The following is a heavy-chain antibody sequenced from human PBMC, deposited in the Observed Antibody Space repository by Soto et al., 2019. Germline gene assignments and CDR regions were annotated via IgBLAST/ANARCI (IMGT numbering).Heavy chain of an antibody. J-gene: IGHJ6*02. V-gene: IGHV3-48*02. CDR3: ASAGMDV. CDR2: ISSSSTI. Sequence: GGSLRLSCAASGFTFSSYSMNWVRQAPGKGLEWVSYISSSSTIYYADSVKGRFTISRDNAKNSLYLQMNSLRDEDTAVYYCASAGMDVWGQGTTVTVSS. CDR1: GFTFSSYS.